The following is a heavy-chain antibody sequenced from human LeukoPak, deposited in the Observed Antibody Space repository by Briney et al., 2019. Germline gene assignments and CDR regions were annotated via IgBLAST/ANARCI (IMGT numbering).Heavy chain of an antibody. CDR3: ARVSGITMIVVVPVDGFDI. V-gene: IGHV3-30*02. CDR2: IRYDGSNK. D-gene: IGHD3-22*01. CDR1: GFTFSSYG. Sequence: GGSLRLSCAASGFTFSSYGMHWVRQAPGKGLEGVAFIRYDGSNKYYADSVKGRFTISRDSSKNTLYLQMNSLRVEDTAVYYCARVSGITMIVVVPVDGFDIWGQGKMVTVSS. J-gene: IGHJ3*02.